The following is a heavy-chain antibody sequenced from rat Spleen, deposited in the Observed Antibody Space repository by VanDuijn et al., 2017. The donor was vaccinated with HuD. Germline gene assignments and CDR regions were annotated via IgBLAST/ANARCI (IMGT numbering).Heavy chain of an antibody. J-gene: IGHJ2*01. CDR2: ISTSGGST. Sequence: EVQLVESGGGLVQPGRSLKLSCAASGFTYSNYVMAWVSQAPTKGLEWVASISTSGGSTYYRDSVKGRFTVSRDNAKSTLYLQMDSLRSEDTATYYCTRHDYNNLYFDYWGQGVMVTVSS. CDR3: TRHDYNNLYFDY. V-gene: IGHV5-25*01. D-gene: IGHD1-10*01. CDR1: GFTYSNYV.